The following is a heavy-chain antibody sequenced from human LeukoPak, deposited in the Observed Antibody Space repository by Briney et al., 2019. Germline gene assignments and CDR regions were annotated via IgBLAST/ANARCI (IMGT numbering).Heavy chain of an antibody. J-gene: IGHJ4*02. CDR1: GFIVSSSY. Sequence: GGSLRLSCAASGFIVSSSYVSWVRQAPGKSLEWVSVIYAAGTIYYADSVKGRFIIFRDNSKNMVYLQMNSLRGDDTAVYYCARVFDGYNAVHDSWGQGTQVTVSS. V-gene: IGHV3-53*01. D-gene: IGHD3-10*01. CDR2: IYAAGTI. CDR3: ARVFDGYNAVHDS.